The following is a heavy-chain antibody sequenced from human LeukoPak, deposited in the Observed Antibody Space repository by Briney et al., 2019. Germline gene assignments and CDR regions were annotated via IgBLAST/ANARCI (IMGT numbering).Heavy chain of an antibody. D-gene: IGHD1-26*01. CDR2: IYYSGST. CDR3: ARDHRGSYPPDYYFYYGLDV. Sequence: SETLSLTCTVSGGSISSYYWSRIRQPPGKGLEWIGYIYYSGSTNYNPSLKSRVTISVDTSKNQFSLKLSSVTAADTAVYYCARDHRGSYPPDYYFYYGLDVWGQGTTVTVSS. V-gene: IGHV4-59*01. J-gene: IGHJ6*02. CDR1: GGSISSYY.